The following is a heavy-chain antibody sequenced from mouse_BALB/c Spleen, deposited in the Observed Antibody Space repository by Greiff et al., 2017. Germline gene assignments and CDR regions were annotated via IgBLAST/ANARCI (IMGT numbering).Heavy chain of an antibody. CDR3: TREYYGLWYFDF. CDR1: GYTFTDYE. D-gene: IGHD1-1*01. CDR2: IDPETGGT. Sequence: VQLQESGAELVRPGASVTLSCKASGYTFTDYEMHWVKQTPVHGLEWIGAIDPETGGTAYNQKFKGKATLTADKSSSTAYMELRSLTSEDSAVYYCTREYYGLWYFDFWGAGTTVTVSS. J-gene: IGHJ1*01. V-gene: IGHV1-15*01.